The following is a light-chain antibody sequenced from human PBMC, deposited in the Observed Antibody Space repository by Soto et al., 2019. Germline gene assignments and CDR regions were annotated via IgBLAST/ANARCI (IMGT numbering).Light chain of an antibody. J-gene: IGKJ1*01. CDR1: QTIIGY. Sequence: IHMTQSPSSLSASILYSVTITFLSSQTIIGYLNWYQQKPGKAPKLLIYAASSLQSGVPSRFSGSGSGTDFTLTISSLQPEDFATYYCQQSYSTPAWTFGQGTKVDIK. V-gene: IGKV1-39*01. CDR2: AAS. CDR3: QQSYSTPAWT.